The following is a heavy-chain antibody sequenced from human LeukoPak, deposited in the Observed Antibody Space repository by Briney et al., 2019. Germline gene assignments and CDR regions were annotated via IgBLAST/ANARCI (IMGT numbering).Heavy chain of an antibody. D-gene: IGHD3-9*01. V-gene: IGHV3-21*01. CDR1: GFTFSSYS. Sequence: EGSLRLSCAASGFTFSSYSMNWVRQAPGKGLEWVSSISSSSSYIYYADSVKGRFTISRDNAKNSLYLQMNSLRAEDTAVYYCARGEDTISHFDYWGQGTLVTVSS. J-gene: IGHJ4*02. CDR3: ARGEDTISHFDY. CDR2: ISSSSSYI.